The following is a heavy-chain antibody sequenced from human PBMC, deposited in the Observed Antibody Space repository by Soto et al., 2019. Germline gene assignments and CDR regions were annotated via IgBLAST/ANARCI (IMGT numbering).Heavy chain of an antibody. CDR3: ARDHPATGVGYYYYGMDV. CDR2: IYYSGST. CDR1: GGSVSSGSYY. V-gene: IGHV4-61*01. D-gene: IGHD2-15*01. Sequence: QVQLQESGPGLVKPSETLSLTCTVSGGSVSSGSYYWSWIRQPPGKGLEWIGYIYYSGSTNYNPSLKSRVTISVDTSKNQFSLKLSSVTAADTAVYYCARDHPATGVGYYYYGMDVWGQGTTVTVSS. J-gene: IGHJ6*02.